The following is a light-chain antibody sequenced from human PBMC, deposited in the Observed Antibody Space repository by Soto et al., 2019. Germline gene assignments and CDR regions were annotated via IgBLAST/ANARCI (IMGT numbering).Light chain of an antibody. CDR1: HDITSY. CDR3: QKCDYLPI. J-gene: IGKJ3*01. CDR2: DAS. V-gene: IGKV1-33*01. Sequence: DIQMTQSPSSLSASVGDRVTITCQASHDITSYLNWYQHKPGKATKLLIYDASILEAGVPSRFNGSGSGTDVTFTISSLEPEDVATYYWQKCDYLPIFVPGTTVDLK.